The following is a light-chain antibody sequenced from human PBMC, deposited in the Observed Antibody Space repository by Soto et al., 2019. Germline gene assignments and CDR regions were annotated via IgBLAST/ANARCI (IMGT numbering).Light chain of an antibody. CDR3: SSYTSSRTL. Sequence: QSALTQPASVSGSPGQSITISCTGTSSDVGGYNYVSWYQQHPGKAPKLMIYEVSNRPSGVSNRFSGSKSGNTASLTISGLQAEDEADYYCSSYTSSRTLFGGGTKLTVL. CDR2: EVS. J-gene: IGLJ2*01. V-gene: IGLV2-14*01. CDR1: SSDVGGYNY.